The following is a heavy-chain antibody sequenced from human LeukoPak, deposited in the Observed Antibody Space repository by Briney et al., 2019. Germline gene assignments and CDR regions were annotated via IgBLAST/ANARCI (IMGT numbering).Heavy chain of an antibody. CDR3: ARDPYSSSWSYGMDV. CDR1: GFTFSNYW. V-gene: IGHV3-7*05. CDR2: IKQDGSET. J-gene: IGHJ6*02. Sequence: GGSLRLSCTASGFTFSNYWMSWVRPTPEKGLEWVANIKQDGSETVYVDSVKGRFTISRDNAQSSLYLQMNSLRAEDTAVYYCARDPYSSSWSYGMDVWGQGTAVTVSS. D-gene: IGHD6-13*01.